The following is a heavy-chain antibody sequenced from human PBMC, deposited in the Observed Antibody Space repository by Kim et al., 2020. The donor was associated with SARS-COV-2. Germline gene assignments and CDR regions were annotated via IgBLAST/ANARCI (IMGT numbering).Heavy chain of an antibody. D-gene: IGHD1-26*01. J-gene: IGHJ4*02. CDR2: ISGSGGST. CDR3: AKTADISGSYFTLGYYFDY. V-gene: IGHV3-23*01. Sequence: GGSLRLSCAASGFTFSSYAMSWVRQAPGKGLEWVSAISGSGGSTYYADSVKGRFTISRDNSKNTLYLQMNSLRAEDTAVYYCAKTADISGSYFTLGYYFDYWGQGTLVTVSS. CDR1: GFTFSSYA.